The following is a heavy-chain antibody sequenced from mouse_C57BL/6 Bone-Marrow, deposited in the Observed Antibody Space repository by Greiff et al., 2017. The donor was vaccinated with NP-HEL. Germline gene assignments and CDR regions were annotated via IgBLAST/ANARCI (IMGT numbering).Heavy chain of an antibody. D-gene: IGHD1-1*01. V-gene: IGHV6-3*01. CDR1: GFTFSNYW. CDR3: TSSSNAMDY. Sequence: EVQLVESGGGLVQPGGSMKLSCVASGFTFSNYWMNWVRQSPEKGLEWVAQIRLKSDNYATHYAESVKGRFTISRDDSKSSVYLQMNNLRAEDTGIYYCTSSSNAMDYWGQGTSVTVSS. J-gene: IGHJ4*01. CDR2: IRLKSDNYAT.